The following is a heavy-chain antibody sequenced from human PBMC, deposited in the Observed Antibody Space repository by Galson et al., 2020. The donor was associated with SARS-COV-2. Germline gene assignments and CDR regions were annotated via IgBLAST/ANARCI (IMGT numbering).Heavy chain of an antibody. J-gene: IGHJ4*02. D-gene: IGHD3-3*01. CDR2: ISNEGSNK. Sequence: TGGSLSPSCQASGFTLSSNGMHWVRQAPGKGRGWVTLISNEGSNKYNADSVKSRFTISRDNSKNTLHLQMNSLRAEDTAVYYCAKDFQFTILGVVPTPFDYWGQGTLVTVSS. V-gene: IGHV3-30*18. CDR1: GFTLSSNG. CDR3: AKDFQFTILGVVPTPFDY.